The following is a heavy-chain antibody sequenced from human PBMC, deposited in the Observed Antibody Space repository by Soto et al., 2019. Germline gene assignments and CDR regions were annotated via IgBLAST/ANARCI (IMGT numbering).Heavy chain of an antibody. Sequence: SETLSLTCAVYGGSFSGYYWSWIRQPPGKGLEWIGEINHSGSTNYNPSLKSRVTISVDTSKNQFSLKLSSVTAADTAVYYCARGIYGHSGYWGQGTLVTVSS. CDR2: INHSGST. CDR3: ARGIYGHSGY. V-gene: IGHV4-34*01. CDR1: GGSFSGYY. J-gene: IGHJ4*02. D-gene: IGHD1-26*01.